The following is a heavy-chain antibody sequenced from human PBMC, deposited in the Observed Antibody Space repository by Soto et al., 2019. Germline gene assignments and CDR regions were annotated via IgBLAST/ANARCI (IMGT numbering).Heavy chain of an antibody. CDR1: GYIFTTHA. J-gene: IGHJ4*02. CDR2: INAGRGDA. V-gene: IGHV1-3*01. D-gene: IGHD7-27*01. CDR3: ARENGGIVDY. Sequence: QVQLVQSGAEVKKPGASVRVSCQGYGYIFTTHAIHWVRQAPGQRLEWMGWINAGRGDAKYSPNFQGRVTIISDRSASAYIDLSSLRFEDTSVYYCARENGGIVDYWGQGTLVTVSS.